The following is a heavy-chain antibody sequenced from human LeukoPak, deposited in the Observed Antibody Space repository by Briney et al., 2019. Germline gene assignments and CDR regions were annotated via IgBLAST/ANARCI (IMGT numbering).Heavy chain of an antibody. Sequence: GGSLRLSCAASGFPFGSYVMSWVRQAPGKGLEWVAYINNNAERIYYPDFARGRFTISRDNGKNSLYLQMNSLRDEDTAVYYCARDNDWAFENWGQGTRVTVSS. D-gene: IGHD3-9*01. V-gene: IGHV3-48*02. J-gene: IGHJ4*02. CDR1: GFPFGSYV. CDR2: INNNAERI. CDR3: ARDNDWAFEN.